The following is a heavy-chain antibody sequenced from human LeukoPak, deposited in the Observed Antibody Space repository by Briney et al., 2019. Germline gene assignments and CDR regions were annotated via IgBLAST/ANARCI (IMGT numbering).Heavy chain of an antibody. CDR1: GGSFSGYY. J-gene: IGHJ4*02. Sequence: KPSETLSVTCAVYGGSFSGYYWSWIRQPPGKGLEWIGYIYYSGSTNYNPSLKSRVTISVDTSKNQFSLKLSSVTAADTAVYYCARDREPPGYFDYWGQGTLVTVSS. CDR3: ARDREPPGYFDY. CDR2: IYYSGST. V-gene: IGHV4-59*01.